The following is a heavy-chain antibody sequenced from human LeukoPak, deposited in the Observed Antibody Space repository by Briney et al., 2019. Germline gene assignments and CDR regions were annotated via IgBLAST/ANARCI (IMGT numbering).Heavy chain of an antibody. CDR1: GYTLTELS. J-gene: IGHJ3*02. D-gene: IGHD5-12*01. CDR2: FDPEDGET. Sequence: ASVKVSCKVSGYTLTELSLHWVRQAPGKGLEWMGGFDPEDGETIYAQKFQGRVTMTEDTSTDIAYMELSSLRSEDTAVYYCATGDIVATPYAFDIWGQGTMVTVSS. CDR3: ATGDIVATPYAFDI. V-gene: IGHV1-24*01.